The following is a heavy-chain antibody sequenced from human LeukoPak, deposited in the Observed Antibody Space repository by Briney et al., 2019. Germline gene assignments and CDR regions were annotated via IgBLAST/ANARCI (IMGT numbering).Heavy chain of an antibody. CDR2: ISNNGGST. J-gene: IGHJ4*02. CDR3: VKVGDIAAAGTGFDY. CDR1: GFTFSSYA. V-gene: IGHV3-64D*06. Sequence: GGSLRLSCSASGFTFSSYAMHWVRQAPGKGLEYVSAISNNGGSTYYADSVKGRFTISRDNSKNTLYLQMSSLRAEDTAVYYCVKVGDIAAAGTGFDYWGQGTLVTVSS. D-gene: IGHD6-13*01.